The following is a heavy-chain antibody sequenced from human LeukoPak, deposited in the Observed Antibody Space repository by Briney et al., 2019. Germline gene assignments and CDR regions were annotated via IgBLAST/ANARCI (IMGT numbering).Heavy chain of an antibody. J-gene: IGHJ4*02. V-gene: IGHV3-74*01. CDR3: VRPDIVTVPLGC. CDR2: INTDGSIT. CDR1: GFTFSSYW. Sequence: GGSLRLSCAASGFTFSSYWMHWVRQAPGKGLVWVSCINTDGSITDYADSVKGRFTISRDNAKNTLYLQVNSLRAEDTAIYYCVRPDIVTVPLGCWGQGTLVTVSS. D-gene: IGHD2-2*01.